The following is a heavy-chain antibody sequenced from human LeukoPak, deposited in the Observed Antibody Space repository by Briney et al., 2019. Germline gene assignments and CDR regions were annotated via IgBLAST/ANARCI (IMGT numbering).Heavy chain of an antibody. Sequence: ASVKVSCKASGYTFTSYGISWVRQAPGQGLEWMGWISAYNGNTNYAQKLQGRVTMTTDTSTSTAYMELRSLRSDDTAVYYCAKDGSGLGKYYYDSSGYYPVYYFDYWGQGTLVTVSS. CDR3: AKDGSGLGKYYYDSSGYYPVYYFDY. D-gene: IGHD3-22*01. J-gene: IGHJ4*02. CDR1: GYTFTSYG. V-gene: IGHV1-18*01. CDR2: ISAYNGNT.